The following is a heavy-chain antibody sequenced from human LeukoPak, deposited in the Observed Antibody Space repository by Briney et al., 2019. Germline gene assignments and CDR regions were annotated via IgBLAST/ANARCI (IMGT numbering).Heavy chain of an antibody. Sequence: PGGSLRLSCAAPGFTFSSYAMHWVRQAPGKGLEWVAVISYDGSNKYYADSVKGRFTISRDNSKNTLYLQMNSLRAEDTAVYYCARGDCSSTSCYRLDYWGQGTLVTVSS. CDR1: GFTFSSYA. CDR3: ARGDCSSTSCYRLDY. CDR2: ISYDGSNK. J-gene: IGHJ4*02. V-gene: IGHV3-30-3*01. D-gene: IGHD2-2*02.